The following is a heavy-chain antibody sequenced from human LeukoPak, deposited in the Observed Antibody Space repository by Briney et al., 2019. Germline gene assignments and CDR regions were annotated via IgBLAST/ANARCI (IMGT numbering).Heavy chain of an antibody. CDR3: TRDLLVGATTTAFVI. J-gene: IGHJ3*02. V-gene: IGHV3-49*04. Sequence: PGRSLRLSCTASGFTFGDYAMGWVRQAPGKGLEWVGFIRSKAYGGTTEYAASVKGRFTISRDDSKSLAYLQMNSLKTEDTAVYYCTRDLLVGATTTAFVIWGQRTMVTVSS. CDR2: IRSKAYGGTT. CDR1: GFTFGDYA. D-gene: IGHD1-26*01.